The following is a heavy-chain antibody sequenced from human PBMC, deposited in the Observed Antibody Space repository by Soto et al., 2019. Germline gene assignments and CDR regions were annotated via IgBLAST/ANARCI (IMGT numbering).Heavy chain of an antibody. D-gene: IGHD6-6*01. CDR2: IYSGGST. Sequence: HPGGSLRLSCAASGFSVSSSDMSWVRQVPGEGLEWVSVIYSGGSTHDADYVKGRFSVSRDTSKNTVDLQMKSLRVDDTAVYYCGTSSRKDYHFAMDVWGQGTAVTVSS. J-gene: IGHJ6*02. V-gene: IGHV3-53*01. CDR3: GTSSRKDYHFAMDV. CDR1: GFSVSSSD.